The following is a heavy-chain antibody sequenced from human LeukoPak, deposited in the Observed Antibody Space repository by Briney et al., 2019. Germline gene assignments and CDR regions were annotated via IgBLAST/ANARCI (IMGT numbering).Heavy chain of an antibody. V-gene: IGHV3-21*01. CDR1: GFTFSTYI. CDR2: ISGGSSYI. Sequence: GGSLRLSCAASGFTFSTYIMNWVRQPPGKGLEGVSSISGGSSYIRYTDSLKGRFTISTDNVKNSVYLQMSNLRVEDTAVYFCARDHDSISASLHYWGQGTLVTVSS. J-gene: IGHJ4*02. CDR3: ARDHDSISASLHY. D-gene: IGHD2-21*01.